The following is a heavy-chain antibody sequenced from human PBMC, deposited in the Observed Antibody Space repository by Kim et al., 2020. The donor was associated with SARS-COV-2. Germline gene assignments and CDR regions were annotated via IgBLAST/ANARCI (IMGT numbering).Heavy chain of an antibody. CDR3: ARDTLGGYGSRGGFIDY. J-gene: IGHJ4*02. CDR2: INPSGGST. V-gene: IGHV1-46*01. D-gene: IGHD5-12*01. CDR1: GYTFTSYY. Sequence: ASVKVSCKASGYTFTSYYMHWVRQAPGQGLEWMGIINPSGGSTSYAQKFQGRVTMTRDTSTSTVYMELSSLRSEDTAVYYCARDTLGGYGSRGGFIDYWGQGTLVTVSS.